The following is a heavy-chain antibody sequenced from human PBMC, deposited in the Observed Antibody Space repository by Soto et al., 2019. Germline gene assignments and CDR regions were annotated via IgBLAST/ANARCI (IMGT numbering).Heavy chain of an antibody. V-gene: IGHV4-31*03. J-gene: IGHJ4*02. CDR3: ASDRNSGYYAT. Sequence: QVQLQESGPGLVKPSQTLSLTCTVSGGSISSGGYYWSWIRQHPGKGLEWIGYIYYSGSTYYNPSLQSRVTISVDTSKTPFPLKLSSVTAADTAVYYCASDRNSGYYATWGEGTLVTVSS. D-gene: IGHD5-12*01. CDR2: IYYSGST. CDR1: GGSISSGGYY.